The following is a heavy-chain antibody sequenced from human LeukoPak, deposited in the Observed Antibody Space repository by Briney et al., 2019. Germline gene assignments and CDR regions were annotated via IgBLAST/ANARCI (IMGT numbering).Heavy chain of an antibody. V-gene: IGHV4-34*01. D-gene: IGHD5-24*01. Sequence: SETLSLTCAAYGGSFSGYYWSWIRQPPGKGLEWIGEINHSGSTNYNPSLKSRVTISVDTSKNQFSLKLSSVTAADTAVYYCARGRRDGYNYRYNWFDPWGQGTLVTVSS. J-gene: IGHJ5*02. CDR3: ARGRRDGYNYRYNWFDP. CDR1: GGSFSGYY. CDR2: INHSGST.